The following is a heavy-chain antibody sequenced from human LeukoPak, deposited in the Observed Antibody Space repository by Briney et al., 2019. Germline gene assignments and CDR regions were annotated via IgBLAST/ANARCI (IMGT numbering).Heavy chain of an antibody. CDR1: GFTFSSYW. CDR2: INSDGSST. J-gene: IGHJ4*02. V-gene: IGHV3-74*01. D-gene: IGHD5-24*01. Sequence: GGSLRLSCAASGFTFSSYWMHWVRQAPGKGLVWVSRINSDGSSTSYADSVKGRFTISRDNAKNTLYLQMNSLRAEDTAVYYCVRRVGHNFGDDYWGQGTLVTVSS. CDR3: VRRVGHNFGDDY.